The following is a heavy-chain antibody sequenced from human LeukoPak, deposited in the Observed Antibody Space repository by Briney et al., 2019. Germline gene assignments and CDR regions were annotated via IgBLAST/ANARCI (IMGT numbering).Heavy chain of an antibody. CDR1: GGSISSYY. CDR2: ISDAGTT. D-gene: IGHD3-22*01. V-gene: IGHV4-59*01. CDR3: ATGYYEPFEK. Sequence: SETLSLTCTVSGGSISSYYWNWMRQPPGKGPEWIGCISDAGTTKYNPAFKSRVTISVDTSKNQFSLKLTSVTAADTAVYFCATGYYEPFEKWGQGTLVSVSS. J-gene: IGHJ4*02.